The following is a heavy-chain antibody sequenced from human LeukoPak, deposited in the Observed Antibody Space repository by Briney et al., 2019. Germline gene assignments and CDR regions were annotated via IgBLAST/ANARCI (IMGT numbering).Heavy chain of an antibody. V-gene: IGHV1-18*01. Sequence: ASVKVSCKASGGTFSSYAISWVRQAPGQGLEWMGWISAYNGNTNYAQKLQGRVTMTTDTSTSTAYMELRSLRSDDTAVYYCARDRGLGPYYYDSSGYYGASAFDIWGQGTMVTVSS. CDR3: ARDRGLGPYYYDSSGYYGASAFDI. CDR2: ISAYNGNT. D-gene: IGHD3-22*01. J-gene: IGHJ3*02. CDR1: GGTFSSYA.